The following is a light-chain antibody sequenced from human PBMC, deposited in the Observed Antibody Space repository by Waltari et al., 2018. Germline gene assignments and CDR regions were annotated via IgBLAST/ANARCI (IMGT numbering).Light chain of an antibody. CDR1: SPHAAPKY. Sequence: QSVLTQPPSASGTPGQRVPISFSGRSPHAAPKYFAWHQQHPGTAPKPPIYGNSSRPLGVPDRFSASRSGTSASLAISGLQPDDEAIYYCAVWDDSLSAWVFGGGTELTVL. CDR2: GNS. CDR3: AVWDDSLSAWV. J-gene: IGLJ3*02. V-gene: IGLV1-47*01.